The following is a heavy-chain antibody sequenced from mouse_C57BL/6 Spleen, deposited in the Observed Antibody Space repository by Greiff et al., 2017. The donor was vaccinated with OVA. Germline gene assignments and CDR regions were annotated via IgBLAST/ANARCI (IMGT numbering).Heavy chain of an antibody. V-gene: IGHV1-26*01. D-gene: IGHD1-1*01. J-gene: IGHJ2*01. CDR2: INPNNGGT. CDR1: GYTFTDYY. Sequence: SGPELVKPGASVKISCKASGYTFTDYYMNWVKQSHGKSLEWIGDINPNNGGTSYNQKFKGKATLTVDKSSSTAYMELRSLTSEESAVYYCARNYYVSSYYFDYWGQGTTLTVSS. CDR3: ARNYYVSSYYFDY.